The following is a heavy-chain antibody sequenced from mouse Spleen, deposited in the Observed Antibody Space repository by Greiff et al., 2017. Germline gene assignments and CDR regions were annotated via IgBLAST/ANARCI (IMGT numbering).Heavy chain of an antibody. CDR3: PSPWDGSWFAY. J-gene: IGHJ3*01. CDR2: IYPGNSDT. Sequence: VQLQQSGTVLARPGASVKISCKASGYTFTSYRMHWGKQRHGQGLEWIGAIYPGNSDTSYNQKSKGKAKLTAVTSTSTAYMELGSLTNDDSAVYYCPSPWDGSWFAYWGQGTLVTVSA. V-gene: IGHV1-5*01. CDR1: GYTFTSYR. D-gene: IGHD4-1*01.